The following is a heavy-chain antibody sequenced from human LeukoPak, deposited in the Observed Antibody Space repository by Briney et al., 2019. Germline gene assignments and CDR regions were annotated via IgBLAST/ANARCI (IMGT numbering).Heavy chain of an antibody. Sequence: AGGFLRLSCAGSGFTFSNSGMHWVRQAPGKGLEWVAVISHDASSKYHADSVMGRFTISRDNSKNTLYLQMNSLRPEDTALYYCAIHFDHWGQGTLVTVSS. CDR1: GFTFSNSG. CDR3: AIHFDH. V-gene: IGHV3-30*03. J-gene: IGHJ4*02. CDR2: ISHDASSK.